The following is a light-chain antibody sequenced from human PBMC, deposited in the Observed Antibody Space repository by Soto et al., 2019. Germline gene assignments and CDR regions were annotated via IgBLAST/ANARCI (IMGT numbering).Light chain of an antibody. CDR1: QSVSSS. CDR3: QQYNNPST. V-gene: IGKV3-15*01. Sequence: EVVMTQSPANLSVSPGERATLSCRASQSVSSSLAWYQQKPGQAPRLLIYGASTRATGIPARFSGSGSGTEFTLTISSLQSEDFAVYYCQQYNNPSTFGQGTKVDIK. J-gene: IGKJ1*01. CDR2: GAS.